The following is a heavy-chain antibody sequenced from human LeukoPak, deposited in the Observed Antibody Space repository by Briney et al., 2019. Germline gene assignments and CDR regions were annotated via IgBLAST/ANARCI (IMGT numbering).Heavy chain of an antibody. J-gene: IGHJ4*02. CDR3: AREYGGFDY. D-gene: IGHD4-23*01. Sequence: PGGSLRLSCAASGFTFSSYGMHWVRQAPGKGLEWVSSISTSSSYIDYADSVKGRFTISRDNAKNSLYLQMNSLRAEDTAVYYCAREYGGFDYWGQGTLVTVSS. CDR2: ISTSSSYI. CDR1: GFTFSSYG. V-gene: IGHV3-21*01.